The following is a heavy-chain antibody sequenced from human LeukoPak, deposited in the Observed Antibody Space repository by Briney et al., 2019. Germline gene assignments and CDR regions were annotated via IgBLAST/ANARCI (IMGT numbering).Heavy chain of an antibody. CDR1: GGTFSSYA. V-gene: IGHV1-69*05. D-gene: IGHD2-15*01. CDR2: IIPIFGTA. CDR3: ATNRDCSGGSCYPYYYYYMDV. J-gene: IGHJ6*03. Sequence: SVKVSCKASGGTFSSYAISWVRQAPGQGLEWMGRIIPIFGTANYAQKFQGRVTITTDEPTSTAYMELSSLRSEDTAVYYCATNRDCSGGSCYPYYYYYMDVWGKGTTVTVSS.